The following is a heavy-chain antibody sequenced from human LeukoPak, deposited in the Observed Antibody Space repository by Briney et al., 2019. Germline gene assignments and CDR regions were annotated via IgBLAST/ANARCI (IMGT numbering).Heavy chain of an antibody. Sequence: TSETLSLTCAVSGGSFSGFYWSWIRQPPGKGLEWLGEINHSGSTNSNYNPSLKSRVTISVDTSKSQFSLKLRSVTAADTAVYYCARGKAALVFSPGRKHFYFDSWAQGTLVTVSS. CDR3: ARGKAALVFSPGRKHFYFDS. CDR2: INHSGSTNS. D-gene: IGHD5-18*01. J-gene: IGHJ4*02. CDR1: GGSFSGFY. V-gene: IGHV4-34*01.